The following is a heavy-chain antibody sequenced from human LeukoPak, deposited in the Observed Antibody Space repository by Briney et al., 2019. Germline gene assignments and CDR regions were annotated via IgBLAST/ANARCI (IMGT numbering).Heavy chain of an antibody. J-gene: IGHJ6*03. D-gene: IGHD1-26*01. Sequence: SGGSLRLSCAASGFIFSDYYMNWIRQAPGKGLEWVSYISSSGSTIYYADSVKGRFTISRDNAKNSLYLQMDSLRVEDTAEYYCARDPYSGNYGAYYYYYMDVWGKGTTVTVSS. CDR3: ARDPYSGNYGAYYYYYMDV. CDR1: GFIFSDYY. V-gene: IGHV3-11*04. CDR2: ISSSGSTI.